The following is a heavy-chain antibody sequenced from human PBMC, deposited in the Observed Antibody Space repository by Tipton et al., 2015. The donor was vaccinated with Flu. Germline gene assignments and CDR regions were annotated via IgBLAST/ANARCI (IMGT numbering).Heavy chain of an antibody. D-gene: IGHD7-27*01. V-gene: IGHV3-48*03. CDR2: ISSSGNTI. CDR1: GFTFSSYE. CDR3: ATLTGDDY. Sequence: TLSLTCAASGFTFSSYEMNWVRQAPGKGLEWLSYISSSGNTISYADSVRGRFTISRDNTKKSLYLQLNSLRAEDTANYYCATLTGDDYWGQGIMVTVSS. J-gene: IGHJ4*02.